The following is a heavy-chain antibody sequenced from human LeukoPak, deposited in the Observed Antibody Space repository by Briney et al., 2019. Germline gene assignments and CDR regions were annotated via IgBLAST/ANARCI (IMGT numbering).Heavy chain of an antibody. Sequence: GGSLRLSCEASGFTFSSYGTSWVRQAPGKGLEWVSTISGNGAKTYYADSVKGRFTISRDNSKNTLYLQMNSLRAEDTAVYYCAKDGVLGYCSGGSCYSDYWGQGTLVTVSS. D-gene: IGHD2-15*01. CDR2: ISGNGAKT. J-gene: IGHJ4*02. V-gene: IGHV3-23*01. CDR3: AKDGVLGYCSGGSCYSDY. CDR1: GFTFSSYG.